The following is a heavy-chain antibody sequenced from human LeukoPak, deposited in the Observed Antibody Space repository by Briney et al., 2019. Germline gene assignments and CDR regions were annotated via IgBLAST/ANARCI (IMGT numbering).Heavy chain of an antibody. CDR1: GFTFSTFD. CDR2: ISGSTGST. Sequence: GVSLRLSCAASGFTFSTFDMSWARQTPGKGLEWVSVISGSTGSTYYADSVKGRFTISRDNSKNTLYLQMNSLSAEDTALYYCVKGDWLDYWGQGTLVTVSS. CDR3: VKGDWLDY. V-gene: IGHV3-23*01. J-gene: IGHJ4*02. D-gene: IGHD3-9*01.